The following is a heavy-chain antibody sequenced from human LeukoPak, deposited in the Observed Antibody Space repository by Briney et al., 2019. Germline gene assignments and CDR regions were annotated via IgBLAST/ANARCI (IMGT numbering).Heavy chain of an antibody. V-gene: IGHV3-74*01. Sequence: PGGSLRLSCAASGFTFSSYWMHWVRQVPGKGLVWASGLNTDGRSTSYADSVKGRFTISRDNAKNTLHLQMNSLRAEDTAVYYCYGANAGHWGQGTLVTVSS. D-gene: IGHD4-23*01. CDR3: YGANAGH. CDR2: LNTDGRST. J-gene: IGHJ1*01. CDR1: GFTFSSYW.